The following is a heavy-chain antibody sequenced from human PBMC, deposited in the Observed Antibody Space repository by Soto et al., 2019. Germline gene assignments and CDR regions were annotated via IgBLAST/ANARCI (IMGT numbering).Heavy chain of an antibody. Sequence: TGGSLRLSCAASGFTFSSYAMSWVRQAPGKGLEWVSAISGSGDTTYYADSVKGRFTISRDNSKNTLYLQMNSLRAEDTAVYYCAKDRRGYYYFDYWGQGTLGTVSS. J-gene: IGHJ4*02. D-gene: IGHD3-22*01. CDR3: AKDRRGYYYFDY. V-gene: IGHV3-23*01. CDR2: ISGSGDTT. CDR1: GFTFSSYA.